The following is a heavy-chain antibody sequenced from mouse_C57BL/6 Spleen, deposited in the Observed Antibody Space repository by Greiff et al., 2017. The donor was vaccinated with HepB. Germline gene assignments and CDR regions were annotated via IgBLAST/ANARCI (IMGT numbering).Heavy chain of an antibody. D-gene: IGHD2-4*01. CDR1: GYTFTDYE. V-gene: IGHV1-15*01. J-gene: IGHJ3*01. CDR2: IDPETGGT. Sequence: VQVVESGAELVRPGASVTLSCKASGYTFTDYEMHWVKQTPVHGLEWIGAIDPETGGTAYNQKFKGKAILTADKSSSTAYMELRSLTSEDSAVYYCTRSDDYVAWFAYWGQGTLVTVSA. CDR3: TRSDDYVAWFAY.